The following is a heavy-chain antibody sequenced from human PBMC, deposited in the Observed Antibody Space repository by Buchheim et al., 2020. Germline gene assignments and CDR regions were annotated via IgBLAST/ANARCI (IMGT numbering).Heavy chain of an antibody. J-gene: IGHJ4*02. Sequence: QVQLVQSGAEVKKPGASVKVSCKASGYTFTSYYMHWVRQAPGQGLEWMGIINPSGGSTSYAQQFQGRVTMTRDTSTSTVYMALSSLRSEDTAVYYCASHSTPAAADSAFDYWGQGTL. V-gene: IGHV1-46*01. D-gene: IGHD2-2*01. CDR2: INPSGGST. CDR3: ASHSTPAAADSAFDY. CDR1: GYTFTSYY.